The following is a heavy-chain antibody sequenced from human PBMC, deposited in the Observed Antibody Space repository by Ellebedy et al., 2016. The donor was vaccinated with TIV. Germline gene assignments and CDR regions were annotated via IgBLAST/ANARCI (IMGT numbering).Heavy chain of an antibody. J-gene: IGHJ6*02. D-gene: IGHD6-13*01. V-gene: IGHV4-61*01. CDR1: GGSISSSSYY. CDR2: IYYSGST. CDR3: ARVTQQLYKRDYYYGMDV. Sequence: SETLSLTXTVSGGSISSSSYYWSWIRQPPGKGLEWIGYIYYSGSTNYNPSLKSRVTISVDTSKNQFSLKLSSVTAADTAVYYCARVTQQLYKRDYYYGMDVWGQGTTVTVSS.